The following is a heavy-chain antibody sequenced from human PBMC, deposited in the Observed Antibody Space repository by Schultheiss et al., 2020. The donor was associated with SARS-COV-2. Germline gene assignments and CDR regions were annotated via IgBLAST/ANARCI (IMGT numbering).Heavy chain of an antibody. CDR2: IYYTGST. J-gene: IGHJ4*02. CDR3: AREPIRTYSSSSKDY. Sequence: SETLSLTCTVSGYSISSGYYWGWIRQPPGKGLEWIGYIYYTGSTYYNPSLKSRVTISVDTSKNQFSLTLTSVTAADTAVYYCAREPIRTYSSSSKDYWGQGTLVTVSS. CDR1: GYSISSGYY. V-gene: IGHV4-38-2*02. D-gene: IGHD6-6*01.